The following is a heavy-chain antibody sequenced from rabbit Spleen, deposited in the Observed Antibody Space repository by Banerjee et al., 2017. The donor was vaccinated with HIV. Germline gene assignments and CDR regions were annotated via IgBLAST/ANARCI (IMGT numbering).Heavy chain of an antibody. V-gene: IGHV1S45*01. D-gene: IGHD6-1*01. CDR1: GFSFSNSDY. Sequence: QEQLEESGGDLVKPGASLTLTCTASGFSFSNSDYMCWVRQATGKGLEWISCIAGSSSDFTYSATWAKGRFTISSDNAQNTVDLQMSGLTAADTATYFCARAGYAGYGYANFRDYYGMDLWGPGTLVTVS. J-gene: IGHJ6*01. CDR3: ARAGYAGYGYANFRDYYGMDL. CDR2: IAGSSSDFT.